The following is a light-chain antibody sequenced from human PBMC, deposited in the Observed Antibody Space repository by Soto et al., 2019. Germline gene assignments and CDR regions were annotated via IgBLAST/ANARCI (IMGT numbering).Light chain of an antibody. J-gene: IGLJ2*01. V-gene: IGLV1-40*01. CDR1: TSNIGAGYD. CDR2: GNS. CDR3: QSYDNTLSGVV. Sequence: QSVLTQPPSASGTPGQWVTISCSGSTSNIGAGYDVHWYLHLPGTAPKLLIFGNSHRPSGVPDRFSASKSGTSASLAITGLQAEDEADYYCQSYDNTLSGVVFGGGTKLTVL.